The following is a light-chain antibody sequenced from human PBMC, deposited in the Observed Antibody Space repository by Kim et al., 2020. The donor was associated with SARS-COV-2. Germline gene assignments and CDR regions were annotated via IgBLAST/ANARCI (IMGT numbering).Light chain of an antibody. J-gene: IGKJ1*01. Sequence: DIQMTQSPSTLSASVGDRVTITCRASQSISSWLAWYQQKPGKAPKLLIYKASSLESGVPSRFSGSGSGTEFTLTISSLQPDNFATYYFQQYNSYSHTFVQGTQMGIK. CDR2: KAS. V-gene: IGKV1-5*03. CDR3: QQYNSYSHT. CDR1: QSISSW.